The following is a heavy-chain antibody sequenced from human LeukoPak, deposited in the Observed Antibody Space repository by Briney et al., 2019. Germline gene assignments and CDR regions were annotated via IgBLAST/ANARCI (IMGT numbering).Heavy chain of an antibody. V-gene: IGHV3-48*01. CDR2: ISSSSSTI. D-gene: IGHD5-18*01. J-gene: IGHJ4*02. CDR3: AKDAYGYDFDY. CDR1: GFTFSSYS. Sequence: PGGSLRLSCAASGFTFSSYSMNWVRQAPGKGLEWVSYISSSSSTIYYADSVKGRFTISRDNSKNTLYLQMNSLRAEDTAVYYCAKDAYGYDFDYWGQGTLVTVSS.